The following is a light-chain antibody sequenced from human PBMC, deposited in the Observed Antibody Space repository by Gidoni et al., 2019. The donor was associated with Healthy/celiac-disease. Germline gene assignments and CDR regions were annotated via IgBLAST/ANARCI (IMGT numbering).Light chain of an antibody. CDR3: QQSYSTPH. Sequence: DIPMTQSPSSLSASVGDRVTITCRASQSISSYLNWYQQKPGNAPKLLIYAASSLQSGVPSRFSGSGSGTDFTLTISSLQPEDFATYYCQQSYSTPHFGQGTKLEIK. CDR1: QSISSY. CDR2: AAS. J-gene: IGKJ2*01. V-gene: IGKV1-39*01.